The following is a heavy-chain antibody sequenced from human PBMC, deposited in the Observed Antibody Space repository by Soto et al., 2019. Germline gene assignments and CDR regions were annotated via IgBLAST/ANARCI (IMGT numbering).Heavy chain of an antibody. CDR1: GFTFSSYA. J-gene: IGHJ5*02. CDR3: AKVPLVLSTPNWFDP. D-gene: IGHD2-2*01. CDR2: IIGSGGST. Sequence: GGSLSLSCAASGFTFSSYAMSWVRQAPGKGLEWDSAIIGSGGSTYYADSVKGRFTISRDNSKNTLYLQMNSLRAEDTAVYYCAKVPLVLSTPNWFDPWGQGTLVTVSS. V-gene: IGHV3-23*01.